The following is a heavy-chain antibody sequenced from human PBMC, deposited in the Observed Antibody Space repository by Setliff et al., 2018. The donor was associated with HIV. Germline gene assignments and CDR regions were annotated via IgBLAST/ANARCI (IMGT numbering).Heavy chain of an antibody. J-gene: IGHJ3*02. CDR3: ARGLVEEIVVITQPRLKYAFDI. CDR2: IYTSGST. D-gene: IGHD3-22*01. V-gene: IGHV4-61*02. CDR1: GGSISSGSYF. Sequence: SETLSLTCTVSGGSISSGSYFWTWIRQPAGKGLEWIGRIYTSGSTNYNPSLKSRVTISVDTSKNQFSLKLSSVTAADTAVYYCARGLVEEIVVITQPRLKYAFDIWSQGTMVTVSS.